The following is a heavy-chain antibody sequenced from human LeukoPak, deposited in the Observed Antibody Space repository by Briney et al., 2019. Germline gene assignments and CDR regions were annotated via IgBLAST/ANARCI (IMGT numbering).Heavy chain of an antibody. V-gene: IGHV2-5*02. CDR3: AHRSWAYGSGSYYPFDH. CDR2: IYCDDDK. D-gene: IGHD3-10*01. CDR1: GFSRTTSGVG. J-gene: IGHJ4*02. Sequence: SGPTLVNPTQTLTLTCTFSGFSRTTSGVGVGWIRQPPGKALEWLALIYCDDDKRYSPSLKSRLTITNDPPKSQEVLTMTNTDPLDTATYYCAHRSWAYGSGSYYPFDHWGQGTLVTVSS.